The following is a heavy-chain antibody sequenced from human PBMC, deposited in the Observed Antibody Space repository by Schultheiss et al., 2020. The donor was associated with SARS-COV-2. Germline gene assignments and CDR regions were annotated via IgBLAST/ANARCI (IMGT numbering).Heavy chain of an antibody. V-gene: IGHV3-7*03. CDR1: GFIFNSYW. D-gene: IGHD1-26*01. Sequence: GGSLRLSCVGSGFIFNSYWMNWIRQAPGKGLEWVANINADGSQQYSVDSVKGRFTTSRDNTKNLFYLQMNSLRVEDTAVYYCARGIVVAPGIDHLGQGTQVTVSS. J-gene: IGHJ4*02. CDR2: INADGSQQ. CDR3: ARGIVVAPGIDH.